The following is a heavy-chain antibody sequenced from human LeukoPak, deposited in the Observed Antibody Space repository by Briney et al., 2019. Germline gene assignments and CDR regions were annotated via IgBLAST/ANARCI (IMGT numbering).Heavy chain of an antibody. Sequence: GGSLRLSCAASGFIFSNYGMHWVRQAPGKGLEGVAFIPYHGNNEYYADCVRGRFTITRDNSKNTLYIQMNSLRAEDTAVYSCATDTGKGDSSGQGNPLTASS. D-gene: IGHD3-10*01. V-gene: IGHV3-30*02. CDR2: IPYHGNNE. CDR3: ATDTGKGDS. J-gene: IGHJ5*01. CDR1: GFIFSNYG.